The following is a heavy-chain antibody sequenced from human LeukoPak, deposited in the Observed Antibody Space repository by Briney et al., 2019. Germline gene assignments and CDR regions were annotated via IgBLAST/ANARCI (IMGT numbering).Heavy chain of an antibody. D-gene: IGHD2-15*01. CDR2: TYYSGST. Sequence: SETLSLTCTVSGGSISSYYWSWIRQPPGKGLEWIGYTYYSGSTNYNPSLKSRVTISVDTSKNQFSLKLSSVTAADTAVYYCARVPGVVVAASSYYYGMDVWGQGTTVTVSS. CDR1: GGSISSYY. J-gene: IGHJ6*02. CDR3: ARVPGVVVAASSYYYGMDV. V-gene: IGHV4-59*01.